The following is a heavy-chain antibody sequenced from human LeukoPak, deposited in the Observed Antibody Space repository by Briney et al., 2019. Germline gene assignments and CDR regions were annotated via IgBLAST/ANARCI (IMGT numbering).Heavy chain of an antibody. J-gene: IGHJ5*02. CDR2: IYYSGST. CDR1: GGSISSSGYY. CDR3: ARHEYSGSYYGLSWFDP. V-gene: IGHV4-39*01. D-gene: IGHD1-26*01. Sequence: PSETLSLTCTVSGGSISSSGYYWGWIRQPPGKGLEWIATIYYSGSTYYNPSLKSRVTISVDTSKNQLSLKLSSLTAADTAVYYCARHEYSGSYYGLSWFDPWGQGTLVTVSS.